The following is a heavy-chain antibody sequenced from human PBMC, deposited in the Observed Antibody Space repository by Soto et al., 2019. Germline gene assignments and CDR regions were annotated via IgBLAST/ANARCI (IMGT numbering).Heavy chain of an antibody. V-gene: IGHV6-1*01. J-gene: IGHJ6*02. CDR2: TYYRSKWYN. Sequence: SQTLSLTCAISGDSVSGNSAAWNWIRQSPSRGLEWLGRTYYRSKWYNDYAVSVKSRITINPDTSKNQFSLQLNSVTPEDTAVYYCARERSIAVAHITYYGMDVWGQGTTVTVSS. D-gene: IGHD6-19*01. CDR3: ARERSIAVAHITYYGMDV. CDR1: GDSVSGNSAA.